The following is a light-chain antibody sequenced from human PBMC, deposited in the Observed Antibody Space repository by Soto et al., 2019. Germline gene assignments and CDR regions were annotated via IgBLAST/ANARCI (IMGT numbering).Light chain of an antibody. CDR2: GAS. V-gene: IGKV3-20*01. CDR3: LHSRSSGT. CDR1: ESVSSSF. J-gene: IGKJ4*02. Sequence: CITSESVSSSFLAWYQQRLGQAPRLLIYGASSRATGITDRFSGSGTGQDLYLSIRRLEPEEFAVYYWLHSRSSGTVGRGT.